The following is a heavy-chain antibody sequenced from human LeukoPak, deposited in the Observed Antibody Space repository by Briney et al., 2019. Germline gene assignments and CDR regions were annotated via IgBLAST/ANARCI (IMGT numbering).Heavy chain of an antibody. Sequence: PGGSLRLSCAAPGFIFDNYAIHWVRQAPGKGLEWVSLVSGDGGSTFYADSVRVRFTISRDNTRTSLSLKMSSLRSEDTALYYCARESETSGWYDYWGQGTLVTVSS. D-gene: IGHD6-19*01. CDR2: VSGDGGST. CDR1: GFIFDNYA. CDR3: ARESETSGWYDY. J-gene: IGHJ4*02. V-gene: IGHV3-43*02.